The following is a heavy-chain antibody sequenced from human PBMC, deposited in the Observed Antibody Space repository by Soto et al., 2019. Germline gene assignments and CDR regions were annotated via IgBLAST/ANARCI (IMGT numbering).Heavy chain of an antibody. V-gene: IGHV4-30-2*01. J-gene: IGHJ5*02. D-gene: IGHD3-9*01. CDR3: ARAAPPSRYFDWLSGDFQGRWFDP. CDR2: IYHSGST. CDR1: GGSISSGGYS. Sequence: PSETLSLTXAVSGGSISSGGYSWSWIRQPPGKGLEWIGYIYHSGSTYYNPSLKSRVTISVDRSKNQFSLKLSSVTAADTAVYYCARAAPPSRYFDWLSGDFQGRWFDPWGQGTLVTVSS.